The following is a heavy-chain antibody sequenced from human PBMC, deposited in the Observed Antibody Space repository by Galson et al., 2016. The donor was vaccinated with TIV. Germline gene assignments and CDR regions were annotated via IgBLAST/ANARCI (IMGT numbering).Heavy chain of an antibody. Sequence: SLRLSCAASGFIFNNYETNWVRQGPGKGLEWVSHISRSDTTIYYADSVKGRFTISRDNAKNSLYLQMNSLRAEDTAVYYCARDLADNSDYYPTPFDFWGQGTLVTVSS. J-gene: IGHJ4*02. D-gene: IGHD3-22*01. V-gene: IGHV3-48*03. CDR3: ARDLADNSDYYPTPFDF. CDR1: GFIFNNYE. CDR2: ISRSDTTI.